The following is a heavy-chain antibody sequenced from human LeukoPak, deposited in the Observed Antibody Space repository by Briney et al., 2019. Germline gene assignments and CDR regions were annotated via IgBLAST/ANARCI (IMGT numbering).Heavy chain of an antibody. V-gene: IGHV3-48*03. CDR2: ISSSGGTI. J-gene: IGHJ3*01. CDR1: GFTLSSYE. CDR3: ARDFLHLGG. D-gene: IGHD3-16*01. Sequence: GGSLRLSCAASGFTLSSYEMNWVRQAPGKGLEWVSYISSSGGTIYYADSVKGRFTISRDKAKNTLYLQMNSLRAEDTAVYYCARDFLHLGGWGQGTMVTVSS.